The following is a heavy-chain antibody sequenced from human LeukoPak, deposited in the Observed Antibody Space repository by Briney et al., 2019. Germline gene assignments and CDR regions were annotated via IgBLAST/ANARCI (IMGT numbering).Heavy chain of an antibody. D-gene: IGHD2-15*01. CDR2: IYYSGST. CDR1: GGSVSSGSYY. V-gene: IGHV4-61*01. Sequence: SETLSLTCTVSGGSVSSGSYYWSWIRQPPGKGLERIGYIYYSGSTNYNPSLKSRVTISVDTSKNQFSLKLSSVTAADTAVYHCASRYCSGGSCYLDAFDICGQGTMVTVSS. CDR3: ASRYCSGGSCYLDAFDI. J-gene: IGHJ3*02.